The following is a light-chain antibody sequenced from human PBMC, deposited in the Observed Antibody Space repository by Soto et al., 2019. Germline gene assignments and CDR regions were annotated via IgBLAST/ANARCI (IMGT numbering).Light chain of an antibody. CDR3: QQYNNWPPWT. V-gene: IGKV3-15*01. CDR2: GAS. J-gene: IGKJ1*01. CDR1: QSVSSN. Sequence: EIVMTQSPATLSVSPGERATLSCRASQSVSSNLAWYQQKPGQAPRLLIYGASTRATGIPARFSGSGSGTEFTLTISSLQSEDFAVYYCQQYNNWPPWTFSQGTKWIS.